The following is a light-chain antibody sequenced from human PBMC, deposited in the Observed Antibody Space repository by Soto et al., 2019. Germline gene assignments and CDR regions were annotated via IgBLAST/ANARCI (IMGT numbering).Light chain of an antibody. CDR1: SSDVGGYNY. Sequence: QSVLTQPASVSGSPGQSITISCTGTSSDVGGYNYVSWYQQHPGKAPKLMIYDVSNRPSGVSNRFSGSKSGNTASLTISGLQAVFEGDDYCCSHTTNSALGTATKV. V-gene: IGLV2-14*01. CDR2: DVS. CDR3: CSHTTNSA. J-gene: IGLJ1*01.